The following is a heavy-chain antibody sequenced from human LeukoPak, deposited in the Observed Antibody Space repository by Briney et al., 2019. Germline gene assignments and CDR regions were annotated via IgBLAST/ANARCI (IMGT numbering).Heavy chain of an antibody. V-gene: IGHV4-38-2*02. D-gene: IGHD1-1*01. Sequence: PSETLSLTCTVSGYSISSGYYWGWIRQPPGKGLEWIGSIYHSGSTYYNPSLKSRVTISVDTSKNQFSLKLSSVTAADTAVYYCARVMNGRDGTFDIWGQGTMVTVSS. CDR2: IYHSGST. CDR1: GYSISSGYY. J-gene: IGHJ3*02. CDR3: ARVMNGRDGTFDI.